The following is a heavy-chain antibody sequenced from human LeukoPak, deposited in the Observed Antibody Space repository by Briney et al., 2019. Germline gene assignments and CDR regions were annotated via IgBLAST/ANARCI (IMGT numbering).Heavy chain of an antibody. V-gene: IGHV1-2*04. Sequence: ASVKVSCKASGYTFTGYYMHWVRQAPGQGLEWMGWINPNSGGTNYAQKFQGWVTMTRDTSISTAYMELSRLRSDDTAVYYCARGYSSGWYYIDYWGQGTLVTVSS. CDR3: ARGYSSGWYYIDY. CDR1: GYTFTGYY. D-gene: IGHD6-19*01. CDR2: INPNSGGT. J-gene: IGHJ4*02.